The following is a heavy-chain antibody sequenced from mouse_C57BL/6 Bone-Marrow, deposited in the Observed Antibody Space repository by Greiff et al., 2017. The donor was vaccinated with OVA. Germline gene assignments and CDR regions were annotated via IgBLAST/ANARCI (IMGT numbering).Heavy chain of an antibody. CDR3: ASAVFAY. J-gene: IGHJ3*01. CDR1: GYTFTSYW. CDR2: IDPSDSYT. V-gene: IGHV1-50*01. Sequence: QVQLQQPGAELVKPGASVKLSCKASGYTFTSYWMQWVKQRPGQGLEWIGEIDPSDSYTNYNQKFKGKATLTVHTSSSTAYMQLNSLTSEASAVYYCASAVFAYWGQGTLVTVSA.